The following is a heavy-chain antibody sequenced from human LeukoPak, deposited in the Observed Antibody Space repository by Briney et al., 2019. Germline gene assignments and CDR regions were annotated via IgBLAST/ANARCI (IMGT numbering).Heavy chain of an antibody. CDR2: IYHSGST. J-gene: IGHJ3*02. CDR1: GGSISSSSYY. V-gene: IGHV4-39*07. Sequence: PSETLSLTCTVSGGSISSSSYYWGWIRQPPGKGLEWIGYIYHSGSTYYNPSLKSRVTISVDRSKNQFSLKLSSVTAADTAVYYCAGGMEIAFDIWGQGTMVTVSS. D-gene: IGHD1-1*01. CDR3: AGGMEIAFDI.